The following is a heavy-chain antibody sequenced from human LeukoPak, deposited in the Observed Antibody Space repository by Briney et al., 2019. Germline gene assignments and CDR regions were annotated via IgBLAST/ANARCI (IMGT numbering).Heavy chain of an antibody. CDR1: GYTFTSCY. J-gene: IGHJ6*03. V-gene: IGHV1-46*01. CDR2: INPSGGST. Sequence: ASVKVSCKASGYTFTSCYMHWVRQAPGQGLEWMGIINPSGGSTSYAQKFQGRVTMTRDMSTSTVYMELSSLRSEDTAVYYCATSIAGGIAVAGRPERDYYYYYMDVWGKGTTVTVSS. D-gene: IGHD6-19*01. CDR3: ATSIAGGIAVAGRPERDYYYYYMDV.